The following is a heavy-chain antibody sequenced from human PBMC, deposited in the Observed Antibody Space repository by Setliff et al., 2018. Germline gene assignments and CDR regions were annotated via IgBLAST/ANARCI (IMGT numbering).Heavy chain of an antibody. CDR1: GYSISSGHY. V-gene: IGHV4-38-2*02. J-gene: IGHJ4*02. CDR2: ISHSGST. Sequence: SETLSLTCTVSGYSISSGHYWGWIRQPPGTGLEWIGSISHSGSTYYNPSLRSRVTISLDTSKNQFSPKLTSVTAADTAVYYCAGGRRYDYGWDFDYWGQGTLVTVSS. CDR3: AGGRRYDYGWDFDY. D-gene: IGHD4-17*01.